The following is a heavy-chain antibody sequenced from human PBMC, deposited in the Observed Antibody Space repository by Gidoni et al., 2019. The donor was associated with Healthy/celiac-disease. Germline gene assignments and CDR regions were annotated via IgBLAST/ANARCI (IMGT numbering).Heavy chain of an antibody. CDR3: ARHSPDYDSSGYYYEQDPYYFDY. Sequence: GSTYYNPSLKSRVTISVDTSKNQFSLKLSSVTAADTAVYYCARHSPDYDSSGYYYEQDPYYFDYWGQGTLVTVSS. CDR2: GST. V-gene: IGHV4-39*01. J-gene: IGHJ4*02. D-gene: IGHD3-22*01.